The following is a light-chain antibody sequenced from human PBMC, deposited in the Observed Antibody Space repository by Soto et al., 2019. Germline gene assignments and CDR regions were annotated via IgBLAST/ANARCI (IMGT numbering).Light chain of an antibody. CDR2: GAS. Sequence: EIVLTQSPGTLSLSPGERATLTCRASQKVTGAFLAWYQQKPGQAPRLLIDGASSRDTGIPDRFSGSGSVTDFTLTVSRLEPEDFAVYYCHQYGTSPQTFGQGTKVEIK. CDR1: QKVTGAF. J-gene: IGKJ1*01. V-gene: IGKV3-20*01. CDR3: HQYGTSPQT.